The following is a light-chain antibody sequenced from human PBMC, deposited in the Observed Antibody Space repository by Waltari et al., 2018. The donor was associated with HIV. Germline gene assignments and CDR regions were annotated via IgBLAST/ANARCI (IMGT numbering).Light chain of an antibody. CDR3: QQYNKWPWT. Sequence: EVVMTQSPATLSVSPGERATLSCRASQNIANNFTWNQQKPGQPPRLLIFGASTRATGIPARLSGSGSGTEFTLTISSLQSEDFAVYYCQQYNKWPWTFGQGTRVEIK. V-gene: IGKV3-15*01. CDR1: QNIANN. CDR2: GAS. J-gene: IGKJ1*01.